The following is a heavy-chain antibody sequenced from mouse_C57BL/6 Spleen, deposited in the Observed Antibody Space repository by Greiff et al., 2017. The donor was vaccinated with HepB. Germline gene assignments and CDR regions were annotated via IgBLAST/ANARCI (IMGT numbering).Heavy chain of an antibody. V-gene: IGHV5-16*01. CDR2: INYDGSST. Sequence: EVQLVESEGGLVQPGSSMKLSCTASGFTFSDYYMAWVRQVPEKGLEWVANINYDGSSTYYLDSLKSRFIISRDNAKNILYLQMSSLKSEDTATYYCAREYGPFAYWGQGTLVTVSA. J-gene: IGHJ3*01. CDR1: GFTFSDYY. CDR3: AREYGPFAY. D-gene: IGHD2-10*02.